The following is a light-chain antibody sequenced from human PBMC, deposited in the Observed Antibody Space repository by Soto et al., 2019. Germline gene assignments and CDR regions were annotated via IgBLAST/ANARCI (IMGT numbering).Light chain of an antibody. CDR2: GAS. Sequence: EIVMTQSPATLSVSPGERATLSCRSSKSVSSNLAWYQQKPGQAPRLLIFGASSRATGVPARFSGGGSGTEFTLTISSLQAEDSAVYYFQQYNAWPHTFGLGTNLEIK. CDR1: KSVSSN. V-gene: IGKV3-15*01. J-gene: IGKJ2*01. CDR3: QQYNAWPHT.